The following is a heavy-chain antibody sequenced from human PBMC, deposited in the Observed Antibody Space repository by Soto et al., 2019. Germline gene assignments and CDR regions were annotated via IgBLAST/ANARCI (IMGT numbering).Heavy chain of an antibody. CDR2: IYYSGST. CDR1: GGSISSSSYY. D-gene: IGHD6-13*01. J-gene: IGHJ5*02. Sequence: SETLSLTCTVSGGSISSSSYYWGWIRQPPRKGLEWIGRIYYSGSTYYNPSLKSRVTISVDTSKNQFSLKLSSVTAADTAVYYCARPKQQFWFDPWGQGTLVTVSS. V-gene: IGHV4-39*01. CDR3: ARPKQQFWFDP.